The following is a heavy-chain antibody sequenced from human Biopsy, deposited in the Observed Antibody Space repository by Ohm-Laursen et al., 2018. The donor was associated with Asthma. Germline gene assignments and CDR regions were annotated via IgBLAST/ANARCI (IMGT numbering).Heavy chain of an antibody. J-gene: IGHJ4*02. Sequence: FLRLSCSASGFTFSHYNMNWVRQAPGKGLEWVSSITDTSRYIKYADSAKGRFTISRDNAKNSLYLQMNSLRAEDTAVYYCARDGPELPTELDYWGPGTLVTVSS. D-gene: IGHD1-14*01. CDR3: ARDGPELPTELDY. V-gene: IGHV3-21*01. CDR1: GFTFSHYN. CDR2: ITDTSRYI.